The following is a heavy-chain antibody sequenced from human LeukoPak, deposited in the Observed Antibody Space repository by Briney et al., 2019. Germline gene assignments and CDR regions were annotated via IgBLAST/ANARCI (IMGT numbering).Heavy chain of an antibody. CDR1: GGSISSYY. CDR2: IYYSGST. D-gene: IGHD6-13*01. Sequence: SETLSLTCTVSGGSISSYYWSWIRQPPGKGLEWIGYIYYSGSTNYNPSLKSRVTISVDTSKHQFSLKLSSVTAADTAVYYCARAGGSSYSSSWSNYFDYWGQGTLVTVSS. CDR3: ARAGGSSYSSSWSNYFDY. V-gene: IGHV4-59*01. J-gene: IGHJ4*02.